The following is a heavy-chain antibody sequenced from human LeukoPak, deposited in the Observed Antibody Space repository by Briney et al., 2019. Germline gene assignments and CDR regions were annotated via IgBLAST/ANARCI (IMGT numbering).Heavy chain of an antibody. CDR3: ARVWSDGYNSPFDY. J-gene: IGHJ4*02. Sequence: GRSLRLPCAASGFTFSSYAMHWVRQAPGKGLEWVAVISYDGSNKYYADSVKGRFTISRDNSKNTLYLQMNSLRAEDTAVYYCARVWSDGYNSPFDYWGQGTLVTVSS. CDR1: GFTFSSYA. D-gene: IGHD5-12*01. CDR2: ISYDGSNK. V-gene: IGHV3-30-3*01.